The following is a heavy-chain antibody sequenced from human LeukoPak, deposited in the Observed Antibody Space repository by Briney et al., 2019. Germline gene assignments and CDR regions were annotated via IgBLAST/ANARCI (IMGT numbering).Heavy chain of an antibody. Sequence: GGSLRLSCAASGFTVSSNYMSWVRQAPGKGLEWVSVIYSGGSTYYADSVKGRFTISRDNSKNTLYLQMNSLRAEDTAAYYCARASPYYYYMDVWGKGTTVTVSS. CDR1: GFTVSSNY. V-gene: IGHV3-53*01. J-gene: IGHJ6*03. CDR3: ARASPYYYYMDV. CDR2: IYSGGST.